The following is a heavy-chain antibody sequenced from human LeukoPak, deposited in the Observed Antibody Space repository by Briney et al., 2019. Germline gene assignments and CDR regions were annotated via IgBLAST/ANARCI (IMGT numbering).Heavy chain of an antibody. V-gene: IGHV3-30*02. CDR2: IRYDGSNK. J-gene: IGHJ4*02. Sequence: GGSLRLSCATSGFTLSDHYVDWVRQAPGKGLEWVAFIRYDGSNKYYADSVKGRFTISRDNSKNTLYLQMNSLRAEDTAVYYCAKDRDIVVVPAAISPFDYWGQGTLVTVSS. CDR1: GFTLSDHY. D-gene: IGHD2-2*02. CDR3: AKDRDIVVVPAAISPFDY.